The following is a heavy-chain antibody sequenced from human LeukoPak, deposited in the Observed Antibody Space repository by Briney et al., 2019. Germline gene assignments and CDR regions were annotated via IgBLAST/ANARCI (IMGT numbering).Heavy chain of an antibody. J-gene: IGHJ4*02. CDR3: ARQYSGYDYYFDY. CDR2: IDPSDSYT. V-gene: IGHV5-10-1*01. D-gene: IGHD5-12*01. CDR1: GHTFTNYW. Sequence: PGESLRISCKGSGHTFTNYWISWVRQMPGKRLEWMGRIDPSDSYTNYNPSFRGHITISADKSSSTAYLHWSSLKASDTAMYFCARQYSGYDYYFDYWGQGSLVTVSS.